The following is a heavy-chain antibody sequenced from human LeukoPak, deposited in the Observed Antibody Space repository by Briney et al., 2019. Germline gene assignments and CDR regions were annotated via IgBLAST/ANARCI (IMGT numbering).Heavy chain of an antibody. Sequence: PGGSLRLSCAASGFTFSSYGMHWVRQAPGKGLEWVAFIRYDGSNKYYADSVKGRFTISRDNSKNTLYLQMNSLRAEDTAVYYCAKDYGDYVISGFFDYWGQGTLVTVSS. CDR3: AKDYGDYVISGFFDY. V-gene: IGHV3-30*02. CDR1: GFTFSSYG. J-gene: IGHJ4*02. CDR2: IRYDGSNK. D-gene: IGHD4-17*01.